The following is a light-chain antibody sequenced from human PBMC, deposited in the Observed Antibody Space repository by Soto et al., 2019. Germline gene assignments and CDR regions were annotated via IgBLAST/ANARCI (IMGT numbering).Light chain of an antibody. J-gene: IGKJ1*01. CDR2: DVS. CDR1: QTIGRW. CDR3: QEYTTYSRT. Sequence: DIQMTQSPSSLSASVGDRVTITCRASQTIGRWLAWSQQKPGRAPKVVLHDVSRLESGVPSRFRGGGSGTEFTLTITSLQPDDFATYYCQEYTTYSRTFGQGTKVEV. V-gene: IGKV1-5*01.